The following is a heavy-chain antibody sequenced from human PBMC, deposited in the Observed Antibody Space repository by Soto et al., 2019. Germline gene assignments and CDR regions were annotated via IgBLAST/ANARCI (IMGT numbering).Heavy chain of an antibody. Sequence: SETLSLTCTVSGGSISSYYWSWIRQSPGKGLDWIGYIYYSRGTNYNPSLKSRATISVDTSKNQFSLRLRSVTAADTAVYYCAKAYTYGLSYFDSWGQGTLVTVSS. CDR3: AKAYTYGLSYFDS. CDR1: GGSISSYY. V-gene: IGHV4-59*01. CDR2: IYYSRGT. J-gene: IGHJ4*02. D-gene: IGHD5-18*01.